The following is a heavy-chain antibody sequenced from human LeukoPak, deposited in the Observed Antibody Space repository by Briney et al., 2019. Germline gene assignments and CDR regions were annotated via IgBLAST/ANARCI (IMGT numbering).Heavy chain of an antibody. CDR3: ARDADGSGSYSDY. J-gene: IGHJ4*02. V-gene: IGHV1-69*13. CDR1: GGTFSRYG. Sequence: AASVKVSCKASGGTFSRYGINWMRQAPGQGLEWMGGIIPIFGTTNYAQKFQGRVTITAEESTSTSYMELRSLRSEDTAVYYCARDADGSGSYSDYWGQGTLVTVSS. CDR2: IIPIFGTT. D-gene: IGHD3-10*01.